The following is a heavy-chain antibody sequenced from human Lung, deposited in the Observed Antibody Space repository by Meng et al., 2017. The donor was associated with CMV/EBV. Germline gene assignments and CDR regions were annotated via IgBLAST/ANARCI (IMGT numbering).Heavy chain of an antibody. Sequence: GGSLRLXCAASGFTFNTYAMHWVRQAPGKGLEWVAVISYDGSNKYTADSVQGRLTISRDNSKNNLYLQMNSLTVEDTAVYYCVRDQGGESMIAVLIERFGMDFWXQGTTVTVSS. CDR1: GFTFNTYA. J-gene: IGHJ6*02. CDR2: ISYDGSNK. V-gene: IGHV3-30-3*01. CDR3: VRDQGGESMIAVLIERFGMDF. D-gene: IGHD3-22*01.